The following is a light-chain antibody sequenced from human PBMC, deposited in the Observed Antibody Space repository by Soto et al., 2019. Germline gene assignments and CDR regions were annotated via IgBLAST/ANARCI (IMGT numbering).Light chain of an antibody. CDR3: QQIYNSFI. CDR1: QSISSY. J-gene: IGKJ3*01. CDR2: AAS. Sequence: DIQMTQSPSSLSASVGDRVTITCRASQSISSYLNWYQQKPGKAPKLLIYAASSLQSGVPSRFSGSGSGTDFTLTISSLQPEDFATYYCQQIYNSFIFGPGTKVDIK. V-gene: IGKV1-39*01.